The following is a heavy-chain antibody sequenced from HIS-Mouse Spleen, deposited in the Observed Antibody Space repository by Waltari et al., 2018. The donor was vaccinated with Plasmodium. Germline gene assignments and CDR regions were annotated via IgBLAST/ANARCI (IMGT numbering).Heavy chain of an antibody. J-gene: IGHJ6*02. D-gene: IGHD3-10*01. CDR3: ARVDYGSGDYYYYYGMDV. CDR2: IYHSGST. Sequence: QVQLQESGPGLVKPSETLSLTCTVSGYSISSGYYWGWIRQPPGKGLEGIGSIYHSGSTYHNPSLKSRVTISVDTSKNQFSLKLSSVTAADTAVYYCARVDYGSGDYYYYYGMDVWGQGTTVTVSS. V-gene: IGHV4-38-2*02. CDR1: GYSISSGYY.